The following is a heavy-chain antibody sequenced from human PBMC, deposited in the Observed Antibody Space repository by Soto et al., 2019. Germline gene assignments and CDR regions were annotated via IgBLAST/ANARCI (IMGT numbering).Heavy chain of an antibody. V-gene: IGHV3-74*01. J-gene: IGHJ6*02. CDR3: ARDWSTYYYGMDV. CDR1: GFTFSSYW. Sequence: GGSLRLSCAASGFTFSSYWMHWVHQAPGKGLVWVSRINSDGSSTSYADSVKGRFTISRDNVKNTLYLQMNSLRAEDTAVYYCARDWSTYYYGMDVWGQGTTVTV. D-gene: IGHD4-17*01. CDR2: INSDGSST.